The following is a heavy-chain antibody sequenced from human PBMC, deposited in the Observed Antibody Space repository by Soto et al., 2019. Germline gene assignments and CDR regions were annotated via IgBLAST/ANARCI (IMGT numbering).Heavy chain of an antibody. D-gene: IGHD3-16*01. CDR3: ATTMITFGGVYVNWFDT. CDR2: FDPEDGET. CDR1: GYTLTELS. V-gene: IGHV1-24*01. Sequence: EASVKVSCKVSGYTLTELSMHWVRQAPGKGLEWMGGFDPEDGETIYAQKFQGRVTMTGDTSTDTAYMELSSLRSEDTAVYYCATTMITFGGVYVNWFDTWGQGTLATVSS. J-gene: IGHJ5*02.